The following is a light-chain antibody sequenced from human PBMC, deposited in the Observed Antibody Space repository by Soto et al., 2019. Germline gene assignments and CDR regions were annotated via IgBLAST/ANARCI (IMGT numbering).Light chain of an antibody. CDR3: QQYSQWPLT. CDR1: QSVSSSY. Sequence: EIVLTQSPGTLSLSPGERATLSCRASQSVSSSYLAWYQQKPGQAPRLLMYGVSTRATGIPARFGGSGSATEFTLTISSLQSEDFAVYYCQQYSQWPLTFGGGTKV. CDR2: GVS. V-gene: IGKV3-15*01. J-gene: IGKJ4*01.